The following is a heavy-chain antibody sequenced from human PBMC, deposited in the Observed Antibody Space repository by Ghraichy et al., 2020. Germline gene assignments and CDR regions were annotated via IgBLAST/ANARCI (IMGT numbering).Heavy chain of an antibody. V-gene: IGHV3-23*01. CDR1: GFTFSSYA. D-gene: IGHD5-12*01. CDR3: ARDRHIVVDGRRGDY. Sequence: LTCAASGFTFSSYAMSWVRQAPGKGLEWVSTISGSGGSTYYADSVKGRFTISRDNSKNTLYLQMNSLRAEDTAVYYCARDRHIVVDGRRGDYWGQGTLVTVSS. J-gene: IGHJ4*02. CDR2: ISGSGGST.